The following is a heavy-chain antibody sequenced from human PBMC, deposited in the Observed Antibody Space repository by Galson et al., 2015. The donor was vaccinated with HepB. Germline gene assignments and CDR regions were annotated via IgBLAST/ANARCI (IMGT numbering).Heavy chain of an antibody. CDR1: GFTFSSYS. V-gene: IGHV3-23*01. Sequence: SLRLSCAASGFTFSSYSINWVRQAPGKGLEWVSAINYSGGSTYYADSVKGRFSISRDNSKNTLYLQMNSLRAEDTAVYYCAKDLNQFTMVRGGMDVWGQGTTVTVSS. CDR3: AKDLNQFTMVRGGMDV. CDR2: INYSGGST. J-gene: IGHJ6*02. D-gene: IGHD3-10*01.